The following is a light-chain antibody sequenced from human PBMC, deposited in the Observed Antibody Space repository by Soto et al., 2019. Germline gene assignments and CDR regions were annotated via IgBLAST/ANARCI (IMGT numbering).Light chain of an antibody. Sequence: QSALTQPASVSGSPGQSITISCTGTSSDVGAYNYVSWYQQHPGKAPKLMIYEVTKRPSGVSNRFSGSKSGNTASLTISGLHAEDEADYYCSSYTSSITYVFGTGTKLTVL. V-gene: IGLV2-14*01. J-gene: IGLJ1*01. CDR3: SSYTSSITYV. CDR2: EVT. CDR1: SSDVGAYNY.